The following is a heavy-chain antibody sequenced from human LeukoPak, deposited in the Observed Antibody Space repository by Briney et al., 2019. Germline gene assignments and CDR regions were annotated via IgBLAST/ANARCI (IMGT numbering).Heavy chain of an antibody. V-gene: IGHV4-38-2*02. Sequence: SETLSLTCTVSGYSISSGYYWGWIRQPPGKGLEWIGSIYHSGSTYYNPSLKSRVTISVDTSKNQFSLKLSSVTAADTAVYYCARGASDSSGYQGYWGQGTLVTVSS. CDR1: GYSISSGYY. J-gene: IGHJ4*02. CDR2: IYHSGST. D-gene: IGHD3-22*01. CDR3: ARGASDSSGYQGY.